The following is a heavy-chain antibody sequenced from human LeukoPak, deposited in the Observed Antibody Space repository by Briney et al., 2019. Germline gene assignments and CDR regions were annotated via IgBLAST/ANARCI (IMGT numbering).Heavy chain of an antibody. CDR1: DGSISGYY. V-gene: IGHV4-59*01. CDR2: IYYSGRA. CDR3: ARWYCSSTTCYHLAY. Sequence: SETLSLTCTVSDGSISGYYWSWIRQPPGRGLEYIGHIYYSGRADYNPSLRSRVTITVDTSKNQFYLKLNSVTAADTAVYYCARWYCSSTTCYHLAYWGQGTLVTVSS. J-gene: IGHJ4*02. D-gene: IGHD2-2*01.